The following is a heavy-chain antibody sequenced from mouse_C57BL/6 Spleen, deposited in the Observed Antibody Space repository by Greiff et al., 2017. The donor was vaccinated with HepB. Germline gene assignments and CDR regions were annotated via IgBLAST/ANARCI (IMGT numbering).Heavy chain of an antibody. CDR3: ERRGTTVVGPDYAMDY. CDR1: GYTFTSYG. J-gene: IGHJ4*01. D-gene: IGHD1-1*01. Sequence: QVQLQQSGAELARPGASVKLSCKASGYTFTSYGISWVKQRTGQGLEWIGEIYPRSGNTYYNEKFKGKATLTADKSSSTAYMELRSLTSEDSAVYFCERRGTTVVGPDYAMDYWGQGTSVTVSS. V-gene: IGHV1-81*01. CDR2: IYPRSGNT.